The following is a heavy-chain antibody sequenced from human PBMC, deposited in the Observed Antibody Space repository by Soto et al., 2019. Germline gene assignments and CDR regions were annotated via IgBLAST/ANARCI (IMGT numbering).Heavy chain of an antibody. CDR3: ARGPYDFWSGYIADAFDV. D-gene: IGHD3-3*01. V-gene: IGHV3-30-3*01. CDR2: ISYDGSNK. CDR1: GFTFSNAW. J-gene: IGHJ3*01. Sequence: XVSLRLSCAASGFTFSNAWMSWVRQAPGKGLEWVALISYDGSNKYYADSVKGRFTISRDNSKNTLYLQMNSLRPEDTALFYCARGPYDFWSGYIADAFDVWGQGTMVTVSS.